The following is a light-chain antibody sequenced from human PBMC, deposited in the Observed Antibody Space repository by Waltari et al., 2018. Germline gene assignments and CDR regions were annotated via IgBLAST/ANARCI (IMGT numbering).Light chain of an antibody. CDR1: SSGVGSYNL. CDR2: EVS. CDR3: CSYAGANTYV. V-gene: IGLV2-23*02. J-gene: IGLJ1*01. Sequence: QSALTQPASVSGSPGQSSTVPCPGTSSGVGSYNLVSWYQHHPPKAPKLMMYEVSKRPSGVSNRFSGSKSGDTASLTISGLQPEDEADYYCCSYAGANTYVFGSGTKVTVL.